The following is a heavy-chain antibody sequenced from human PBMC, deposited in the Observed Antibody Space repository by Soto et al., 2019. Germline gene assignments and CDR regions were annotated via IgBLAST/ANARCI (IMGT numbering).Heavy chain of an antibody. J-gene: IGHJ6*02. D-gene: IGHD6-19*01. CDR1: GFIFSSYA. CDR2: ISYDGRNK. V-gene: IGHV3-30*04. Sequence: PGGSLRLSCAASGFIFSSYAVHWVRQAPGKGLEWVAVISYDGRNKYYADSVKGRFTISRDNSKNTLDLQMNSLRVEDTAAYYCAREAVDSYAMDVWGQGTTVTVSS. CDR3: AREAVDSYAMDV.